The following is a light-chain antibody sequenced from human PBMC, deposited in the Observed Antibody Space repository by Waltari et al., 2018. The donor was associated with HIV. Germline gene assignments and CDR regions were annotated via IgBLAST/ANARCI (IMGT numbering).Light chain of an antibody. CDR1: KLGDKY. CDR2: QDS. V-gene: IGLV3-1*01. CDR3: QAWDSSTVV. Sequence: SYELTQPPSVSVSPGQTASITCSGDKLGDKYACWYQQKPGQSPGLVIYQDSKRPSGLPGRFSGSNAGNTATLTISGTQAMDEADYYCQAWDSSTVVFGGGTKLTGL. J-gene: IGLJ2*01.